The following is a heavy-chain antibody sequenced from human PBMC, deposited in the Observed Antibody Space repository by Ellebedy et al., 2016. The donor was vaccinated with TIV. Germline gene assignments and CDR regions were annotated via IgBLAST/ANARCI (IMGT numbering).Heavy chain of an antibody. V-gene: IGHV1-46*04. CDR2: INPSVGST. J-gene: IGHJ4*02. D-gene: IGHD6-19*01. CDR3: ARARSSGWLHTPDY. CDR1: GYTFSSYF. Sequence: AASVKVSCKASGYTFSSYFMHWVRQAPGQGLECMGIINPSVGSTTYAQNLQGRFTMTRDTSTTTVYMELSSLRSEDTAVYYCARARSSGWLHTPDYWGQGTLVIVSS.